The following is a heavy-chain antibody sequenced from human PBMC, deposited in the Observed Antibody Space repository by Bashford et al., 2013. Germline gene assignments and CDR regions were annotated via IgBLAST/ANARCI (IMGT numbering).Heavy chain of an antibody. J-gene: IGHJ4*02. V-gene: IGHV4-4*07. CDR3: ASDRWSSAWYYY. CDR2: PYQWEH. Sequence: SETLSLTCSVSDGSLISNYYWSWMRQPPEGTGVDWACPYQWEHHLQPSLKSRVTMSLDTSTKQFSLKLNSVTAADTAVYYCASDRWSSAWYYYWGQGSLVTVSS. CDR1: DGSLISNYY. D-gene: IGHD6-19*01.